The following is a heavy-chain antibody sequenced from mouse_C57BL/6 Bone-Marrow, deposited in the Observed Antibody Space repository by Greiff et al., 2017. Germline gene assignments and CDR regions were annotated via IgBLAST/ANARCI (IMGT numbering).Heavy chain of an antibody. D-gene: IGHD2-3*01. CDR3: ARLEGPYDGFDY. CDR2: IDPEDGET. V-gene: IGHV14-2*01. J-gene: IGHJ2*01. CDR1: GFNIKDYY. Sequence: VHVKQSGAELVKPGASVKLSCTASGFNIKDYYMHWVKQRTEQGLEWIGRIDPEDGETRYAPKFQGKATITADTSSNTAYLQLSSLTSEDTAVYYCARLEGPYDGFDYWGQGTTLTVSS.